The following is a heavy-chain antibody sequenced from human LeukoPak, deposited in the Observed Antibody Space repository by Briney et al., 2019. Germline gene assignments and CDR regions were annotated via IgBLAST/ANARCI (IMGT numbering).Heavy chain of an antibody. Sequence: PGGSLRLSCAASGFNFNIYGMNWVRQAPGKGLEWVSSISSESTNIYYTDPVKGRFTIARDNANNSLYLQMNSLIPEDTAVYYCSRDGSGSGDVWGQGTLVTVSS. J-gene: IGHJ4*02. CDR1: GFNFNIYG. V-gene: IGHV3-21*01. CDR3: SRDGSGSGDV. D-gene: IGHD2-21*02. CDR2: ISSESTNI.